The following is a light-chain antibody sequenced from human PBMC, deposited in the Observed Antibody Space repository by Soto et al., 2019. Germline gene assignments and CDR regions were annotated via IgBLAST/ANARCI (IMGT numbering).Light chain of an antibody. CDR2: GAS. Sequence: EIVLTQSPGILSLSPGERATLSCRASQSVDSNYLAWYQQKPGQAPRLLIYGASSRAADIPDRFSGRGSGTDFTLTISRLEPEDFAVYYCQQYGSSRTFGLGTKVEIK. V-gene: IGKV3-20*01. CDR3: QQYGSSRT. CDR1: QSVDSNY. J-gene: IGKJ1*01.